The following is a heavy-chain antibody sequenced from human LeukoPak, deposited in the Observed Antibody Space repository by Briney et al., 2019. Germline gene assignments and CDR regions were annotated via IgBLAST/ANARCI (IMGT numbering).Heavy chain of an antibody. CDR3: ARGSLYCSGGSCYWYYYYGMDV. CDR1: GGSFSGYY. V-gene: IGHV4-34*01. D-gene: IGHD2-15*01. Sequence: SETLSLTCAVYGGSFSGYYWSWIRQPPGKGLEWIGEINHSGSTNYNPSLKSRVTISVDTSKNQFSLKLSSVTAADTAVYYCARGSLYCSGGSCYWYYYYGMDVWGQGTTVTVSS. CDR2: INHSGST. J-gene: IGHJ6*02.